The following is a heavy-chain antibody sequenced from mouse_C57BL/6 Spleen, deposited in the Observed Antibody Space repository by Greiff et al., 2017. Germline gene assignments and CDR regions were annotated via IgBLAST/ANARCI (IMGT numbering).Heavy chain of an antibody. CDR2: IYPYNGVS. V-gene: IGHV1-31*01. J-gene: IGHJ3*01. CDR3: ARGYGYDEAWFAY. Sequence: EVKLVESGPELVKPGASVKISCKASGYSFTGYYMHWVKQSHGNILDWIGYIYPYNGVSSYNQKFKGKATLTVDKSSSTAYMELRSLTSEDSAVYYWARGYGYDEAWFAYWGQGTLVTVSA. D-gene: IGHD2-2*01. CDR1: GYSFTGYY.